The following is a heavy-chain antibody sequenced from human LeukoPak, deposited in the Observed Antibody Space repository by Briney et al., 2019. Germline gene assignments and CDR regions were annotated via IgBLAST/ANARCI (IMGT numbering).Heavy chain of an antibody. Sequence: SETLPLTCTVSGGSISSYYWSWIRQPPGKGLEWIGYIYYSGSTNYNPSLKSRVTISVDTSKNQFSLKLSSVTAADTAVYYCASLGRKGYYYGMDVWGQGTTVTVSS. CDR1: GGSISSYY. CDR3: ASLGRKGYYYGMDV. V-gene: IGHV4-59*08. D-gene: IGHD1-26*01. CDR2: IYYSGST. J-gene: IGHJ6*02.